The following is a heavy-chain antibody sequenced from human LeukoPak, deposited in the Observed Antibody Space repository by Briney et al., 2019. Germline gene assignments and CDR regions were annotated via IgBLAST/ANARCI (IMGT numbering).Heavy chain of an antibody. J-gene: IGHJ6*02. CDR2: INPNSGGT. V-gene: IGHV1-2*02. D-gene: IGHD6-6*01. CDR1: GYTFTGYY. CDR3: VRGGQLPSSIAARPAYYYYGMDV. Sequence: ASVKVSCKASGYTFTGYYMHWVRQAPGQGLEWMGWINPNSGGTNYAQKFQGRVTMTRDTSISTAYMELSRLRSDDTAVYYCVRGGQLPSSIAARPAYYYYGMDVWGQGTTVTVSS.